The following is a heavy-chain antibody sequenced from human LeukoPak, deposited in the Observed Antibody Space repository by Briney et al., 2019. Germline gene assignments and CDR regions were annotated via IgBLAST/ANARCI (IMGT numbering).Heavy chain of an antibody. CDR3: ARGTGSSGLFDP. V-gene: IGHV1-2*02. CDR1: GYIFTAYY. J-gene: IGHJ5*02. Sequence: GASVKVSCKASGYIFTAYYMHWVRQAPGQGLAWMGWINPNSGGTNYAQKFQGRVTMTRDTSITTAYMELSRLRSDDTAVYYCARGTGSSGLFDPWGQGTLVTVSS. CDR2: INPNSGGT. D-gene: IGHD6-19*01.